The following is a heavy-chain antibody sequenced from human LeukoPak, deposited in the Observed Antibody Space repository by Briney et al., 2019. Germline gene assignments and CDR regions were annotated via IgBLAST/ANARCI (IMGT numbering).Heavy chain of an antibody. D-gene: IGHD3-22*01. CDR3: ARSVDYFDNTGPHMMFDY. J-gene: IGHJ4*02. CDR1: GDSITSHY. CDR2: MYYTGIT. Sequence: PSDTLSLTCNVSGDSITSHYWNWIRQPPGKGLEWVGYMYYTGITKYNPSLKSRVTMSVDTSKNQFFLRLSSVTATDTAVYHCARSVDYFDNTGPHMMFDYWGRGSLVTVSS. V-gene: IGHV4-59*07.